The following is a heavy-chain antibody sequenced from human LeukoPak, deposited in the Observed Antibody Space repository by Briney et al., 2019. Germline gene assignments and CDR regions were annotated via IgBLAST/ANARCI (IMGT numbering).Heavy chain of an antibody. CDR2: IIPILGIA. V-gene: IGHV1-69*04. J-gene: IGHJ4*02. CDR3: ARDFRATYYDFWSGYLYYFDY. CDR1: GGTFSSYA. Sequence: ASVKVSCKASGGTFSSYAISWVRQAPGQGLEWMGRIIPILGIANYAQRFQGRVTITADKSTSTAYMELSSLRSEDTAVYYCARDFRATYYDFWSGYLYYFDYWGQGTLVTVSS. D-gene: IGHD3-3*01.